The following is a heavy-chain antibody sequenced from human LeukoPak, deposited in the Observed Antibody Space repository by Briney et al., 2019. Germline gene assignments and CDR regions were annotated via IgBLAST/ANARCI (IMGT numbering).Heavy chain of an antibody. CDR2: IYTSGST. V-gene: IGHV4-61*02. Sequence: PSQTLSHTCTVSGGSISSGSYYWSWIRQPAGKGLEWIGRIYTSGSTNYNPSLKSRVTISVDTSKNQFSLKLSSVTAADTAVYYCARVDEVTMVRGVPKHFDYWGQGTLVTVSS. D-gene: IGHD3-10*01. CDR1: GGSISSGSYY. J-gene: IGHJ4*02. CDR3: ARVDEVTMVRGVPKHFDY.